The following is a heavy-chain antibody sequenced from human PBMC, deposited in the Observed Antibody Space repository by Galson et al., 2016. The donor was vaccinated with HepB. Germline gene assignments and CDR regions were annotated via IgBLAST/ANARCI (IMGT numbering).Heavy chain of an antibody. D-gene: IGHD2-21*02. V-gene: IGHV5-51*01. J-gene: IGHJ3*02. Sequence: QSGAEVKKPGDSLKISCSGSGYSFTTYWIGWVRQMPGKGLEWTGIIYPGNSDTRYSPSFPGQVTISADKSSSTAFLPWRSLKPPDTAMYYCTRPGYCFDGDCYLDVFDMWGQGTMVTVSS. CDR3: TRPGYCFDGDCYLDVFDM. CDR1: GYSFTTYW. CDR2: IYPGNSDT.